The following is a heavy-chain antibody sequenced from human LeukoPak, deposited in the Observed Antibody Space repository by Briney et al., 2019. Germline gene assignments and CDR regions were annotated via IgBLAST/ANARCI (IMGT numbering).Heavy chain of an antibody. J-gene: IGHJ4*02. CDR3: LKDLYKGDSSSWYYFHY. V-gene: IGHV3-64D*06. D-gene: IGHD6-13*01. CDR1: GFIISNSA. CDR2: ISANGGST. Sequence: GGSLRLSCSASGFIISNSAMHWVRQAPGKGLEYLSAISANGGSTYYADSVKGRFTISRDNSRNTPYLQMSSLRAEDTAIYHCLKDLYKGDSSSWYYFHYWGQGTLVTVSS.